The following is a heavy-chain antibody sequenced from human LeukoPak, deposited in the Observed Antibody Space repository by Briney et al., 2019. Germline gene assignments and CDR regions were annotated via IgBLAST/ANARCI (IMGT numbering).Heavy chain of an antibody. D-gene: IGHD2-21*02. J-gene: IGHJ4*02. V-gene: IGHV3-21*01. CDR1: GFTFSSYS. CDR3: ARAYCGGDCYIFDY. CDR2: ISSSSSYI. Sequence: PGGSLRLSCAASGFTFSSYSMNWVRQAPGKGLEWVSSISSSSSYIYYADSVKGRFTISRDNAKNSLYLQMNSLRAEDTAVYYCARAYCGGDCYIFDYWGQGTLVTVSS.